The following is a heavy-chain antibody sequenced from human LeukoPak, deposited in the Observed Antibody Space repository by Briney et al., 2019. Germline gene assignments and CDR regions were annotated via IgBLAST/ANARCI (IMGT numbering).Heavy chain of an antibody. CDR3: ARAYSSSSPFDY. CDR2: INPSGGST. Sequence: ASVKVSCKASGYTFTSYGISWVRQAPGQGLEWMGMINPSGGSTSYAQKFQGRVTMTRDTSTSTVYLELSSLRSEDTAVYYCARAYSSSSPFDYWGQGTLVTVSS. D-gene: IGHD6-6*01. V-gene: IGHV1-46*01. CDR1: GYTFTSYG. J-gene: IGHJ4*02.